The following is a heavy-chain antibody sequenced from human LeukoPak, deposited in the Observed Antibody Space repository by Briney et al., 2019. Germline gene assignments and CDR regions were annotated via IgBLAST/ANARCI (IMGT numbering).Heavy chain of an antibody. D-gene: IGHD5-18*01. CDR2: IIPIFGTA. V-gene: IGHV1-69*13. Sequence: SVKVSCKASGGTFSSYAISWVRQAPGQGLEWMGGIIPIFGTANYAQKFQGRVTITADESTSTAYMELSSLRSEDTAVYYCARVGYSYGDAFDIWGQGTMVTVSS. CDR3: ARVGYSYGDAFDI. J-gene: IGHJ3*02. CDR1: GGTFSSYA.